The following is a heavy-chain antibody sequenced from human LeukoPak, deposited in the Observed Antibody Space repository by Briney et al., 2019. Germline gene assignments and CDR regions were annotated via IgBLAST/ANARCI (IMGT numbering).Heavy chain of an antibody. J-gene: IGHJ4*02. D-gene: IGHD2-2*01. Sequence: ASVKVSCKASGYTFTGYYMHWVRQAPGQGLEWMGWINPNSGGTNYAQKFRGRVTMTRDTSISTAYMELSRLRSDDTAVYYCARVGGSNQLLPDYWGQGTLVTVSS. V-gene: IGHV1-2*02. CDR1: GYTFTGYY. CDR3: ARVGGSNQLLPDY. CDR2: INPNSGGT.